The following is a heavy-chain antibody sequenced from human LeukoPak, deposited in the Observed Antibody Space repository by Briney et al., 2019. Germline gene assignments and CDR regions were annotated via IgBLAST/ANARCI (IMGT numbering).Heavy chain of an antibody. CDR3: AKDSSSGWYDWYFDL. Sequence: GGSLRLSCAASGFTFDDYAMHWVRQAPGKGLEWVSGISWNSGSIGYADSVKGRFTISRDNAKNSLYLQMNNLRAEDTALYYCAKDSSSGWYDWYFDLWGRGTLVTVSS. D-gene: IGHD6-19*01. CDR1: GFTFDDYA. J-gene: IGHJ2*01. V-gene: IGHV3-9*01. CDR2: ISWNSGSI.